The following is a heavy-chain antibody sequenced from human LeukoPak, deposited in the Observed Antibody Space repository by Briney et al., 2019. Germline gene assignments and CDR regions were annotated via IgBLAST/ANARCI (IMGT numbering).Heavy chain of an antibody. Sequence: SGPTLFKPTQTLRFTCTFSGFSLSTSGVAVGWIRQPPGKALEWLALMYWDDDKRYSPSLKSRLTVTKDTSKNQVVLTMTNMDPVDTATYYCAHNGDDSSRNWFDTWGQGILVTVSS. CDR2: MYWDDDK. D-gene: IGHD6-13*01. J-gene: IGHJ5*02. CDR3: AHNGDDSSRNWFDT. CDR1: GFSLSTSGVA. V-gene: IGHV2-5*02.